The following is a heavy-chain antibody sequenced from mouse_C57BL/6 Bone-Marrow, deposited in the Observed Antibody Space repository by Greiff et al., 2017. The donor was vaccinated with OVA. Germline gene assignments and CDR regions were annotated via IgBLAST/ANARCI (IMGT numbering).Heavy chain of an antibody. J-gene: IGHJ4*01. V-gene: IGHV1-75*01. D-gene: IGHD4-1*01. Sequence: VQLQQSGPELVKPGASVKISCKASGYTFTDYYINWVKQRPGQGLEWIGWIFPGSGSTYYNEKFKGKATLTVDKSYSTAYMLLSSLTSEDSAVYFCARSGRTGGPYYAMDYWGQGTSVTVSS. CDR1: GYTFTDYY. CDR3: ARSGRTGGPYYAMDY. CDR2: IFPGSGST.